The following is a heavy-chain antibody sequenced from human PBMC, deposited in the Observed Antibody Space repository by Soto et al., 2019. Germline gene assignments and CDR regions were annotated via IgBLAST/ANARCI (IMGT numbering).Heavy chain of an antibody. CDR1: GLTFSSYG. CDR2: ISYDGSNK. Sequence: GGSLRLSCASSGLTFSSYGMHLVRQAPGKGLEWVAVISYDGSNKYYADSVKGRFTISRDNSKNTLYLQMNSLRAEDTAVYYCAKDWGSYYDSSGYGDYLNWFDPWGQGTLVTVSS. CDR3: AKDWGSYYDSSGYGDYLNWFDP. D-gene: IGHD3-22*01. J-gene: IGHJ5*02. V-gene: IGHV3-30*18.